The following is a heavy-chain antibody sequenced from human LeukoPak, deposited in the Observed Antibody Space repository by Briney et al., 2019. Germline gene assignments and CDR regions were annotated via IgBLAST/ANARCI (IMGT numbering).Heavy chain of an antibody. CDR1: GGTFSSYA. Sequence: AASVKVSCKASGGTFSSYAISWVRQAPGQGLEWMGGIIPIFGTANYAQKFQGRVTITTDESTSTAYMELSSLRSEDTAVYYCARSREMATQSSLGYWGQGTLVTVSS. CDR2: IIPIFGTA. CDR3: ARSREMATQSSLGY. J-gene: IGHJ4*02. D-gene: IGHD5-24*01. V-gene: IGHV1-69*05.